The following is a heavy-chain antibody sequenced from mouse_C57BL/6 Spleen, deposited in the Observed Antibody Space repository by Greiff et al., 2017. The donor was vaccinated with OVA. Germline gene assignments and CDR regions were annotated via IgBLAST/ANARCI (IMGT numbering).Heavy chain of an antibody. J-gene: IGHJ4*01. D-gene: IGHD3-3*01. V-gene: IGHV5-17*03. CDR3: ARHQGL. CDR1: GFTFSDYG. Sequence: EVKVVESGGGLVKPGGSLKLSCAASGFTFSDYGMHWVRQAPEKGLEWVAYISSGGSYTYYPDSVKGRFTISRDNAKNTLYLQMSSLKSEDTAMYYCARHQGLWGQGTSVTVSS. CDR2: ISSGGSYT.